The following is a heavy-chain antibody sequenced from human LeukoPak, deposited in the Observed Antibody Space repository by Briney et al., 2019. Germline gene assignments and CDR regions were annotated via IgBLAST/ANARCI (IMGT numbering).Heavy chain of an antibody. Sequence: SGPTLVNPTQTLTLTCTFSGFSLSTSGMRVSRIRQPPGKALEWLARIGWDDDKFYSTSLKTRLTISKDTSKNQVVLTMTNMDPVDTATYYCARMMMVRGVGDWFDPWGQGTLVTVSS. CDR3: ARMMMVRGVGDWFDP. CDR2: IGWDDDK. D-gene: IGHD3-10*01. J-gene: IGHJ5*02. CDR1: GFSLSTSGMR. V-gene: IGHV2-70*04.